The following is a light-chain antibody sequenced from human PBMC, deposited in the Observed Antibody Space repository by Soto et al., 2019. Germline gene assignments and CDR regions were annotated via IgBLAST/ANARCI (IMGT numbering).Light chain of an antibody. CDR1: QDISNY. Sequence: DIQMTQSPSSLSASVGDRVTITCQASQDISNYLNWYQQKPGKAPKLLIYDATNLETGVKSRFSGSGSATDFTFAICILQPEDLATYYFHQYDNLPITFGGGTKVQI. V-gene: IGKV1-33*01. J-gene: IGKJ4*01. CDR2: DAT. CDR3: HQYDNLPIT.